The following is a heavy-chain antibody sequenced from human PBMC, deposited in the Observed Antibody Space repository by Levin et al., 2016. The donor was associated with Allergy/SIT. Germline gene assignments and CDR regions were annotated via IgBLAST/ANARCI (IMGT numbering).Heavy chain of an antibody. CDR3: ARVTYYYDSSGYYRFDP. CDR2: IYYSGST. CDR1: GGSISSYY. D-gene: IGHD3-22*01. V-gene: IGHV4-59*01. J-gene: IGHJ5*02. Sequence: SETLSLTCTVSGGSISSYYWSWIRQPPGKGLEWIGYIYYSGSTNYNPSLKSRVTISVDTSKNQFSLKLSSVTAADTAVYYCARVTYYYDSSGYYRFDPWGQGTLVTVSS.